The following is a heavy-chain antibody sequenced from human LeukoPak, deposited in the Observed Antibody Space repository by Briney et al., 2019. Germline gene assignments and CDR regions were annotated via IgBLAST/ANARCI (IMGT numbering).Heavy chain of an antibody. V-gene: IGHV4-59*01. CDR2: IHSSGRA. Sequence: SETLSLTCTVSGGSISGDYCTWVRQPPGKGLEWIGQIHSSGRADYNPSLKSRITISVDTSKNQMSLKLTSVTAADTAIYYCARFGVDYDMGVWGQGTTVTVSS. J-gene: IGHJ6*02. CDR1: GGSISGDY. D-gene: IGHD3-16*01. CDR3: ARFGVDYDMGV.